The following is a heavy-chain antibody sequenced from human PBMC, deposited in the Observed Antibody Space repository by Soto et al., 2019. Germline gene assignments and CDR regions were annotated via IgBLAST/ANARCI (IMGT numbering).Heavy chain of an antibody. D-gene: IGHD4-17*01. Sequence: PGGSLRLSCAASGFGFNYYAMTWVRQAAGKGLEWVSSVSANGAKARYSDPVKGRFTISRDNSKNTLHLQMDSLRAEDSATYYCAKDYGDY. CDR3: AKDYGDY. CDR2: VSANGAKA. CDR1: GFGFNYYA. J-gene: IGHJ4*01. V-gene: IGHV3-23*01.